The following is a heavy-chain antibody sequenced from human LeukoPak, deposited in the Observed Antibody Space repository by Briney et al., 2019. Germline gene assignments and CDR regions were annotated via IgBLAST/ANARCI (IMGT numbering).Heavy chain of an antibody. CDR2: IYYSGST. Sequence: KASETLSLTCAVYGGSFNGYYWGWIRQPPGKGLEWIGSIYYSGSTYYNPSLKSRVTISVDTSKNQFSLKLSSVTAADTAVYYCAGMSYVRPFDPWGQGTLVTVSS. J-gene: IGHJ5*02. V-gene: IGHV4-39*01. D-gene: IGHD3-16*01. CDR3: AGMSYVRPFDP. CDR1: GGSFNGYY.